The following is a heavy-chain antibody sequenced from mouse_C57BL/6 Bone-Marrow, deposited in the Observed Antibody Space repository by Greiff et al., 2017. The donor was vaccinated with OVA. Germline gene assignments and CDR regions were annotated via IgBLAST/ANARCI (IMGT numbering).Heavy chain of an antibody. Sequence: VQLQESGAELVKPGASVTISCKASGYAFSSYWMNWVKQRPGKGLEWIGPIYPGDGDTTYNGKFKGKATLTADKSSSTAYMQLSSLTSEDSAVYFCAREEDYAWIAYWGQGTLVTVSA. CDR1: GYAFSSYW. V-gene: IGHV1-80*01. CDR3: AREEDYAWIAY. D-gene: IGHD2-4*01. CDR2: IYPGDGDT. J-gene: IGHJ3*01.